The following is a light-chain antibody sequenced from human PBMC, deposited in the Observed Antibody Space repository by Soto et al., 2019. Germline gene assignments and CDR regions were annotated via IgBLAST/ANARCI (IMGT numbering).Light chain of an antibody. Sequence: QSALAQPASVSGSPGQSITISCTGTSSDDGGYNYVSWYQHHPGKAPNFLIYDVSNRPSVISNRFSGSKSDNTASLTISGLQPEDEADYYCSSYTTSNTRQIVFGTGTKVTVL. J-gene: IGLJ1*01. CDR2: DVS. V-gene: IGLV2-14*03. CDR3: SSYTTSNTRQIV. CDR1: SSDDGGYNY.